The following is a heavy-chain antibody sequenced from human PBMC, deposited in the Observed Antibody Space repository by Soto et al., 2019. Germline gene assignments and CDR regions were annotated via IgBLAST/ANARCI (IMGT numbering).Heavy chain of an antibody. CDR3: AKPNSVNYYDASGYHDAFDF. D-gene: IGHD3-22*01. CDR2: ISAYNGNK. V-gene: IGHV1-18*04. CDR1: GYTFTNYG. Sequence: ASVKVSFKASGYTFTNYGINWLRQAPGHGLEWMGWISAYNGNKRFAQKFQGRVTMTTDASTSTAYMELRNLRSDDTAVYYCAKPNSVNYYDASGYHDAFDFWGQGTMVTVSS. J-gene: IGHJ3*01.